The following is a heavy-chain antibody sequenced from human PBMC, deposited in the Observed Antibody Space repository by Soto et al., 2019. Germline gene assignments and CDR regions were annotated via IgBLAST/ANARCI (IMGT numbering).Heavy chain of an antibody. Sequence: ASVKVSCKASGYTFTSYYMHWVRQAPGQGLEWMGIINPSGGSISYAQKFQGRVTMTRDTSTSTVYMELSSLRSEDTAVYYCARVRPLGYCISTSCYAGDYYYGMDVWGQGTTVTVSS. D-gene: IGHD2-2*01. CDR2: INPSGGSI. V-gene: IGHV1-46*01. CDR3: ARVRPLGYCISTSCYAGDYYYGMDV. CDR1: GYTFTSYY. J-gene: IGHJ6*02.